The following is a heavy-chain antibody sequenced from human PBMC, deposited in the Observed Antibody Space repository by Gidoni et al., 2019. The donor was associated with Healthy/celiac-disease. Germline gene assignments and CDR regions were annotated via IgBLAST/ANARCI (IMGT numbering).Heavy chain of an antibody. CDR3: ARDPVSSGWYPYYYYGMDV. Sequence: QVQLQESGPGLVKPSATLSLTCTVSGGSISSYYWSWIRQPPGKGLEWIGYIYYSGSTNYNPSLKSRVTISVDTSKNQFSLKLSSVTAADTAVYYCARDPVSSGWYPYYYYGMDVWGQGTTVTVSS. V-gene: IGHV4-59*01. CDR1: GGSISSYY. D-gene: IGHD6-19*01. J-gene: IGHJ6*02. CDR2: IYYSGST.